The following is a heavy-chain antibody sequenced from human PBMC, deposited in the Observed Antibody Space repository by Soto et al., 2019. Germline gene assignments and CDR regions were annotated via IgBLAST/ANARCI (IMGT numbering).Heavy chain of an antibody. CDR2: IYYSGST. Sequence: SETLSLTCTVSGGSISSYYWIWIRQPPGKGLEWIGYIYYSGSTNYNPSLKCRVTISVDTSKNQFSLKLSSVTAADTAVYYCARDQIFGVVTPRGYNWFDPWGQGTLVTVSS. V-gene: IGHV4-59*01. CDR1: GGSISSYY. J-gene: IGHJ5*02. D-gene: IGHD3-3*01. CDR3: ARDQIFGVVTPRGYNWFDP.